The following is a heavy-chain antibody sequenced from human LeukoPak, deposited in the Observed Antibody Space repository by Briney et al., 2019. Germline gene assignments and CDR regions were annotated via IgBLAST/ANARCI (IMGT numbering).Heavy chain of an antibody. CDR1: GYTFTGYY. D-gene: IGHD2-15*01. CDR2: INPNSGGT. CDR3: ARAPGGSGYWYFDL. V-gene: IGHV1-2*02. Sequence: ASVKVSCKASGYTFTGYYMHWVRQAPGQGLEWMGWINPNSGGTNYAQKFQGRVTMTRDTSTSTAYMELSRLRSGDTAVYYCARAPGGSGYWYFDLWGRGTLVTVSS. J-gene: IGHJ2*01.